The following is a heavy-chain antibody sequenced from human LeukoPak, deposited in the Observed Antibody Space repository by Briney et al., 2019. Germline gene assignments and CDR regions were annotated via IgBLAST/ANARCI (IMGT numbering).Heavy chain of an antibody. CDR3: SRGLDSRKLGY. Sequence: PSETLSLTCTVSGASFSSGDQYWNWIRQSPGRGLEWIGGIHPSGTLYNNPSLESRVTISIDTSKNQFSLNLNSVTAADTAVYFCSRGLDSRKLGYWGQGTLVTVSS. J-gene: IGHJ4*02. CDR1: GASFSSGDQY. CDR2: IHPSGTL. V-gene: IGHV4-31*03. D-gene: IGHD3-22*01.